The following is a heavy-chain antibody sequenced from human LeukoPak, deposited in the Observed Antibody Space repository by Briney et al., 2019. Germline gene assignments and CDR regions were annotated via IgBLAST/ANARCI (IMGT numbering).Heavy chain of an antibody. Sequence: PGGSLRLSCAASGFTFSRSAMTWVRQGPGTGLEFVASIIYSGGATYYADSVKGRFTISRDNSKNTLSLQMNSLRAEDTAVYYCAKGSVNYDILTDSYFDYWGQGTLVTVSS. CDR1: GFTFSRSA. CDR3: AKGSVNYDILTDSYFDY. J-gene: IGHJ4*02. D-gene: IGHD3-9*01. CDR2: IIYSGGAT. V-gene: IGHV3-23*01.